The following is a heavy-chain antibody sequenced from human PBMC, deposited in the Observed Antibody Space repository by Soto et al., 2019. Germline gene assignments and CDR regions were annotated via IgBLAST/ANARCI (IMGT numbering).Heavy chain of an antibody. CDR2: INAGNGNT. J-gene: IGHJ4*02. D-gene: IGHD3-3*01. CDR3: ARDISWEAYCDFWTWSYPAAAAPGDY. CDR1: GYTFTSYA. V-gene: IGHV1-3*01. Sequence: ASVKVSCKASGYTFTSYAIPWVRQAPGQRLEWMGWINAGNGNTKYSQKFQGRVTITRDTSASTAYMELSSLRSEDTAVYYCARDISWEAYCDFWTWSYPAAAAPGDYWGQGTLVTVSS.